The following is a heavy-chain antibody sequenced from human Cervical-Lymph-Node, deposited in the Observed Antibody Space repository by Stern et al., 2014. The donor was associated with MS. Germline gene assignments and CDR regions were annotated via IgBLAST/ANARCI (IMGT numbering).Heavy chain of an antibody. V-gene: IGHV4-30-4*01. CDR3: SRDADAYSLVFGY. J-gene: IGHJ4*02. CDR1: GGSISRGEYY. Sequence: QVQLQESGPGLVKPSQTLSLTCAVSGGSISRGEYYWSWIRQSPGMGLEWIGYIHYSGTTYYNPSLKSRVSMSVDTSKNQFSLKLSSVTAADTAVYYCSRDADAYSLVFGYWGRGTLVTVSS. D-gene: IGHD5-24*01. CDR2: IHYSGTT.